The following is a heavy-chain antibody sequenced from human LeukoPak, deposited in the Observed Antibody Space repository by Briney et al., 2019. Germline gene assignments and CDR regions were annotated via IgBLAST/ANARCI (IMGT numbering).Heavy chain of an antibody. CDR2: INHNGNVN. D-gene: IGHD3-16*01. Sequence: PGGSLRLSCAASGFTFSSYWMNWARQASGKGLEWVASINHNGNVNYYVDSVKGRFTISRDNAKNSLYQQMSNLRAEDTAVYFCARGGRLDVWGQGATVTVSS. CDR1: GFTFSSYW. V-gene: IGHV3-7*03. CDR3: ARGGRLDV. J-gene: IGHJ6*02.